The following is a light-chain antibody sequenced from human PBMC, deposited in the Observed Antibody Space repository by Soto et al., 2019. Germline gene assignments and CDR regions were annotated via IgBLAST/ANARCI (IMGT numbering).Light chain of an antibody. CDR3: AAWGAGLNGYV. CDR2: SDN. V-gene: IGLV1-44*01. Sequence: QSVLTQPPSASGTPGQRVTISCSGSSSNIGSNAVGWYQQLPGTAPKLLIYSDNQRPSGVPDRFSGSKPGTSASLAISGLQSEDEADYYCAAWGAGLNGYVFGTGTKLTVL. CDR1: SSNIGSNA. J-gene: IGLJ1*01.